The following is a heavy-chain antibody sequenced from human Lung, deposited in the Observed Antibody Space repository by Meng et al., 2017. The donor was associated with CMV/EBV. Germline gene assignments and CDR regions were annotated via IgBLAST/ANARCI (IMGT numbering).Heavy chain of an antibody. V-gene: IGHV4-34*01. CDR2: MDNSGTA. D-gene: IGHD3-3*01. J-gene: IGHJ4*02. Sequence: LSLPSAVVSFSCSYLSWIRQSPGQGLEWIGEMDNSGTANYNVSLRSRVIMSIDASKNQFSLNLRSVTAADTAVYFCARGTWSGYSYWGQGTLVTVPQ. CDR1: SFSCSY. CDR3: ARGTWSGYSY.